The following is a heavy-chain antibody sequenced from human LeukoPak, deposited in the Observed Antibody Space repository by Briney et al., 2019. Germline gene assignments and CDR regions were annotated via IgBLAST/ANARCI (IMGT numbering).Heavy chain of an antibody. J-gene: IGHJ4*02. Sequence: PSETLSLTCAVYGGSFSGYYWSWIRQPPGKGLEWIGEINHSGSTNYNPSLKSRVTISVDTSKNQFSLKLSSVTAADTAMYYCARERYQLTPFDYWGQGTLVTVSS. V-gene: IGHV4-34*01. D-gene: IGHD2-2*01. CDR2: INHSGST. CDR3: ARERYQLTPFDY. CDR1: GGSFSGYY.